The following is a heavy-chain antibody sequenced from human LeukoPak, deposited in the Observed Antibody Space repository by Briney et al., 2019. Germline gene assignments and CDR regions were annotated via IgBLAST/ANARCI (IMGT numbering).Heavy chain of an antibody. CDR3: AKGLYYYDSSGYYLTGGPFDY. V-gene: IGHV3-23*01. CDR2: ISGSGGST. CDR1: GFTFSSYA. J-gene: IGHJ4*02. Sequence: PGGSLRLSCAASGFTFSSYAMSWVRRAPGKGLEWVSAISGSGGSTYYADSVKGRFTISRDNSKNTLYLQMNSLRAEDTAVYYCAKGLYYYDSSGYYLTGGPFDYWGQGTLVTVSS. D-gene: IGHD3-22*01.